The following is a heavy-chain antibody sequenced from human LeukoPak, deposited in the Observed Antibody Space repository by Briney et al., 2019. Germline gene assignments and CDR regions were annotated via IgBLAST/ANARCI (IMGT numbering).Heavy chain of an antibody. CDR1: GYIFTHYW. J-gene: IGHJ4*02. D-gene: IGHD2-15*01. CDR3: ATHAAAGYCSDGTCQFDY. Sequence: GESLQISCKGSGYIFTHYWIGWVRQMPGKGLEWMGIIYPGDSDTRYSPSFQGQVTISADKSISAAYLQWSSLKASDTAMYYCATHAAAGYCSDGTCQFDYWGQGTLVTVSS. V-gene: IGHV5-51*01. CDR2: IYPGDSDT.